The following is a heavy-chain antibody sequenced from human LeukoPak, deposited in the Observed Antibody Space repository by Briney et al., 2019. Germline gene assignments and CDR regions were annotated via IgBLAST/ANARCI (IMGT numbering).Heavy chain of an antibody. CDR2: IIHSGGT. Sequence: SETLSLTCTVFGGYFSGYFWSWIRQPPGKGLEWIGEIIHSGGTNYNPSLKSRVTISVDTSKNHFSLNLSSVTAADTAVYYCARGQFSYGSGNNWFDPWGQGTLVTVSS. CDR1: GGYFSGYF. V-gene: IGHV4-34*01. D-gene: IGHD3-10*01. CDR3: ARGQFSYGSGNNWFDP. J-gene: IGHJ5*02.